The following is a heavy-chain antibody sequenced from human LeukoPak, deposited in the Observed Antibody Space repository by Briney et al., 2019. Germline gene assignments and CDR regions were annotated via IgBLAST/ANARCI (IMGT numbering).Heavy chain of an antibody. D-gene: IGHD4-17*01. CDR3: ARRAGEYSHPYDY. CDR1: GFTVSRNY. J-gene: IGHJ4*02. CDR2: LYSGGST. V-gene: IGHV3-53*01. Sequence: GGSLRLSCAASGFTVSRNYMSWVRQAPGKGLEWVSVLYSGGSTYYADSMKGRFIISRDNSKNTLFLQMNSLRAEDTAVYYCARRAGEYSHPYDYWGQGTLVTVSS.